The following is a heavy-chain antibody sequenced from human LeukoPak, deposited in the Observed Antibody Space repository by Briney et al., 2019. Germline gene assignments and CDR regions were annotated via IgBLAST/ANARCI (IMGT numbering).Heavy chain of an antibody. V-gene: IGHV5-51*01. CDR2: IYPDDSNI. CDR3: ARQDMMGARSGWFAP. CDR1: GYSFPNYW. J-gene: IGHJ5*02. D-gene: IGHD1-26*01. Sequence: GESLQISCQGSGYSFPNYWIGWVRQEPGKGLEWMGVIYPDDSNIIYSPSFQGQVTISADKSISTAYLQWSSLKASDTAIYYCARQDMMGARSGWFAPWGQGTLVTVSS.